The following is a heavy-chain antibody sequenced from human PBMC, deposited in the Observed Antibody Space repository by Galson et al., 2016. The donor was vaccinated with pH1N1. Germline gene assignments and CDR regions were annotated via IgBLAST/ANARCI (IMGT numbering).Heavy chain of an antibody. J-gene: IGHJ4*01. CDR1: GFTFSSYG. D-gene: IGHD4-23*01. V-gene: IGHV3-33*06. Sequence: SLRLSCAASGFTFSSYGIHWVRQAPGKGLEWVAVIWYDGSNKYYADSVKGRFSISRDNSKNVLYLHMNSLSPEDTGIFYCAKFDWSTMVTPGYFDSWGHGTLVSVSS. CDR3: AKFDWSTMVTPGYFDS. CDR2: IWYDGSNK.